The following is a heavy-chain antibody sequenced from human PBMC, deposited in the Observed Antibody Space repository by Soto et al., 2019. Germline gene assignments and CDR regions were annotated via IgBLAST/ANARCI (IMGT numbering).Heavy chain of an antibody. CDR1: GFTFSSYG. CDR3: AKDKVANQYYYYYYGMDV. V-gene: IGHV3-30*18. CDR2: ISYDGSNK. J-gene: IGHJ6*02. D-gene: IGHD5-12*01. Sequence: PGGSLRLSCAASGFTFSSYGMHWVRQAPGKGLEWVAVISYDGSNKYYADSVKGRFTISRDNSKNTLYLQMNSLRAEDTAVYYCAKDKVANQYYYYYYGMDVWGQGTTVTVSS.